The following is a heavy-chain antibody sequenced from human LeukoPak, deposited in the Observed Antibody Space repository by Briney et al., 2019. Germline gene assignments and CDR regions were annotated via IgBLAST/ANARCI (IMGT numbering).Heavy chain of an antibody. CDR2: IYYSGST. V-gene: IGHV4-61*08. CDR1: GGSISSGDYC. J-gene: IGHJ5*02. CDR3: ARQQWLVRGQWFDP. D-gene: IGHD6-19*01. Sequence: SQNLSLTCTVSGGSISSGDYCSSWIRQPPGKGLEWLGYIYYSGSTNYHPSLKSRVTISVETSKNQFSLKLSSVTAADTAVYYCARQQWLVRGQWFDPWGQGTLVTVSS.